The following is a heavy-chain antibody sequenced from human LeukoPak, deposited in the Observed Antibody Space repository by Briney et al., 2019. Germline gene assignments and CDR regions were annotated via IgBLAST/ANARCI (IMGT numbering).Heavy chain of an antibody. CDR3: ARGLTIIRTAPRAPLDI. V-gene: IGHV1-2*02. J-gene: IGHJ3*02. CDR1: GYTFTSYG. Sequence: ASVKVSCKASGYTFTSYGISWVRQAPGQGLEWMGWISPNSGGTNSAQKFQGRVTMTRDPSISTAYVELSRLRSDDTAVYYCARGLTIIRTAPRAPLDIWGQGTMVTVSS. D-gene: IGHD3-22*01. CDR2: ISPNSGGT.